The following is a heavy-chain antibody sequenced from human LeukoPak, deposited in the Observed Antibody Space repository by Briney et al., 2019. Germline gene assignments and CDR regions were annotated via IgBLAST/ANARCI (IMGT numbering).Heavy chain of an antibody. J-gene: IGHJ4*02. V-gene: IGHV4-59*01. D-gene: IGHD1-26*01. CDR1: GGSITSYY. CDR2: IHSSGST. Sequence: SENLSLTCTVSGGSITSYYWMWIRQPPGKGLEWIGYIHSSGSTNYNPSLKSRVTMSVDTSKNQFSLNLSSVTAADTAVYYCAREVGGDGHFDYWGQGTLVTVSS. CDR3: AREVGGDGHFDY.